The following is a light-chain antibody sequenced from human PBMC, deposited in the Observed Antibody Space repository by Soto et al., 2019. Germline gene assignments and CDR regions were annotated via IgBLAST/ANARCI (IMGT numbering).Light chain of an antibody. CDR3: QHYNSYSEA. CDR1: QTISSW. V-gene: IGKV1-5*03. CDR2: KAS. J-gene: IGKJ1*01. Sequence: DIQMTQSPSTLSASVRDRVTLTCRASQTISSWLAWYQQKPGKAPKLLIYKASTLKSGVPSRFSGSGSGTEFTLTISSLQPDDFATYYCQHYNSYSEAVGQGTKVDIK.